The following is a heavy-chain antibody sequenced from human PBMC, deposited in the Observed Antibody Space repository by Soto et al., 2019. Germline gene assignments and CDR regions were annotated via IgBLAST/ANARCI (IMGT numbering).Heavy chain of an antibody. Sequence: QVQLVQSGAEVKKPGASVKVSCKASGYTFTSYGISWVRQAPGQGLEWMGWISAYNGNTNHAQKPQGRVTMTTDTSTSTAYMELRSLRSDDTAVYYCARDRSGSYYYYYGMDVWGQGTTVTVSS. CDR2: ISAYNGNT. V-gene: IGHV1-18*01. J-gene: IGHJ6*02. CDR3: ARDRSGSYYYYYGMDV. D-gene: IGHD1-26*01. CDR1: GYTFTSYG.